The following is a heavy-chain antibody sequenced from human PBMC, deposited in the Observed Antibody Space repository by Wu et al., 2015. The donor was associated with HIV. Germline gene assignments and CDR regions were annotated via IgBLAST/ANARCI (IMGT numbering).Heavy chain of an antibody. J-gene: IGHJ1*01. CDR2: INPNRGDT. V-gene: IGHV1-2*02. CDR3: ARDPYCSGTSCYTGYFQY. D-gene: IGHD2-2*02. CDR1: GNSFIGYY. Sequence: QVQLVQSGAEVKKPGASMKVSCKVSGNSFIGYYIHWLRQAPGQGPEWMGWINPNRGDTNYAQKFQDRMAITRDTSISTAYLELSRLRSDDTAVYFCARDPYCSGTSCYTGYFQYWGPGTLITVSS.